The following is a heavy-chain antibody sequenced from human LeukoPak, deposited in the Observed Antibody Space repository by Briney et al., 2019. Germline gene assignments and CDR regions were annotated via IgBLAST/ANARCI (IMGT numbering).Heavy chain of an antibody. CDR3: ARDRYRHYYDSSGYLGDYYFDY. CDR2: IYTSGST. CDR1: GGSISSYY. D-gene: IGHD3-22*01. J-gene: IGHJ4*02. V-gene: IGHV4-4*07. Sequence: SETLSLTCTVSGGSISSYYWSWIRQPAGKGLEWIGRIYTSGSTNYNPSLKSRVTISVDKSKNQFSLKLSSVTAADTAVYYCARDRYRHYYDSSGYLGDYYFDYWGQGTLATVSS.